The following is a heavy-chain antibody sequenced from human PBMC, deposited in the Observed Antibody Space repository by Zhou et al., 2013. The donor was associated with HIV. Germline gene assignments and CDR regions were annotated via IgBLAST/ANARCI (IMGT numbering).Heavy chain of an antibody. V-gene: IGHV1-69*16. D-gene: IGHD2-2*01. CDR3: ARRVVEAGKPFDH. CDR1: GGTFSSYS. CDR2: ITPIIGTA. Sequence: QVHLVQSGAEVKKPGSSVKVSCKASGGTFSSYSISWVRQAPGQGLEWMGRITPIIGTANYAQKFQGRVMITRDESTRTAYMEIDSLRSDDTAVYFCARRVVEAGKPFDHWGQGTLVTVSS. J-gene: IGHJ4*02.